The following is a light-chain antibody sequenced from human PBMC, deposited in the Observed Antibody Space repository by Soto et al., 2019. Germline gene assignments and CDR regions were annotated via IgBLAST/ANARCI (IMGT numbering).Light chain of an antibody. CDR1: EAIVNW. Sequence: DIQMTQSPSSVYASVGDSVSITCRASEAIVNWLNWYQQRPGKAPKLLIYAASSLQSGVPSRFSGSRSGTDFTLTITSLQPEDFATYYCQQYINAPITFGQGTRLEIK. V-gene: IGKV1-12*01. J-gene: IGKJ5*01. CDR3: QQYINAPIT. CDR2: AAS.